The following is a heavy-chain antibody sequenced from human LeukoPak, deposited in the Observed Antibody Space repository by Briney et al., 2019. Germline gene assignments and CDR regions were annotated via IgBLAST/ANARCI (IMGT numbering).Heavy chain of an antibody. CDR3: ARGSSDYYGSGSYYSAIIDY. J-gene: IGHJ4*02. CDR2: INPNSGGT. CDR1: GYTFTSYG. Sequence: ASVKVSCKASGYTFTSYGISWVRQAPGQGLEWMGWINPNSGGTNYAQKFQGWVTMTRDTSISTAYMELSRLRSDDTAVYYCARGSSDYYGSGSYYSAIIDYWGQGTLVTVSS. V-gene: IGHV1-2*04. D-gene: IGHD3-10*01.